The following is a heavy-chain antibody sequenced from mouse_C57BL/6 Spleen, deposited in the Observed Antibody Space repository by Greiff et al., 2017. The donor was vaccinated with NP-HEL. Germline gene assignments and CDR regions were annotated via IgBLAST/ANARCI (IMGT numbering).Heavy chain of an antibody. CDR1: GYTFTSYW. CDR2: IDPSDSYT. CDR3: ARLYGSSKGFAY. J-gene: IGHJ3*01. D-gene: IGHD1-1*01. Sequence: VQLQQSGAELVKPGASVKLSCKASGYTFTSYWMQWVKQRPGQGLEWIGEIDPSDSYTNYNQKFKGKATLTVDTSSSTAYMQLSSLTSEDSAVYYCARLYGSSKGFAYWGQGTLVTVSA. V-gene: IGHV1-50*01.